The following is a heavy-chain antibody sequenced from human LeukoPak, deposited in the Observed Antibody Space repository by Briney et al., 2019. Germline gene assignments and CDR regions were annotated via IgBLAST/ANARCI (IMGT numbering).Heavy chain of an antibody. CDR3: AKGGAYCGGDCQRASGYFDY. CDR1: GFTFSTYA. V-gene: IGHV3-23*01. J-gene: IGHJ4*02. CDR2: ISGSGGST. D-gene: IGHD2-21*02. Sequence: GGSLRLSCTASGFTFSTYAMTWVRQAPGKGLEWVSAISGSGGSTYYADSVKGRFTISRDNSKNTLYLQMNSLRAEDTAVYYCAKGGAYCGGDCQRASGYFDYWGQGTLVTVSS.